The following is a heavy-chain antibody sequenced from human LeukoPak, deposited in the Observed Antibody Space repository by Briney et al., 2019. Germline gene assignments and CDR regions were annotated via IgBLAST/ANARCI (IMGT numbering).Heavy chain of an antibody. Sequence: SETLSLTCTVSGVSIVNSYWTWIRQPPGKGLEWMGYVYSTGGTTGGGNYNPSLKTRLTISVDASKNQVFLKLTSATAADTAVYYCARIAASGGWGYFDYWGQGALVTASS. CDR3: ARIAASGGWGYFDY. V-gene: IGHV4-59*13. CDR2: VYSTGGTTGGG. D-gene: IGHD6-19*01. J-gene: IGHJ4*02. CDR1: GVSIVNSY.